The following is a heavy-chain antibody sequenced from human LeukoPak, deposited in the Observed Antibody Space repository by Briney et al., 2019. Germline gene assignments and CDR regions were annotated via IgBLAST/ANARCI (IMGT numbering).Heavy chain of an antibody. CDR1: GFTFSSYS. CDR3: AREYYDILTGYYSRSDY. V-gene: IGHV3-21*04. CDR2: ISSSSSYI. D-gene: IGHD3-9*01. J-gene: IGHJ4*02. Sequence: GGSLRLSCAASGFTFSSYSMNWVRQAPGKGLEWVSSISSSSSYIYYADSVKGRFTISRDNAKNSLYLQMNSLRAEDTAVYYCAREYYDILTGYYSRSDYWGQGTLVTVSS.